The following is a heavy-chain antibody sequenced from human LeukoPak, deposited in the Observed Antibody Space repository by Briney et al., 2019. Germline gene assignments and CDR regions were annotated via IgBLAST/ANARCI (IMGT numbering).Heavy chain of an antibody. J-gene: IGHJ4*02. CDR1: GFTFSSYA. CDR2: ISGSGGST. CDR3: AKDGQTYYYGSGSYL. Sequence: GGSLRLSCAASGFTFSSYAMSWVRQAPGKGLGWGSAISGSGGSTYYADSVKGRFTISRDNSKNTLYLQMNRLRAEDTAVYYCAKDGQTYYYGSGSYLWGQGTLVTVSS. D-gene: IGHD3-10*01. V-gene: IGHV3-23*01.